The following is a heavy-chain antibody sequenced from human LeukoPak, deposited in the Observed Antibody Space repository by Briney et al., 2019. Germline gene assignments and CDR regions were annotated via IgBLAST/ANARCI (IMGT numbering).Heavy chain of an antibody. D-gene: IGHD3-3*01. CDR3: VKHPGVGYYFDY. CDR2: ISRDGGDT. Sequence: PGRSLRLSCAASGFTFSSYAMHWVRQAPGKGLEYVSAISRDGGDTYYADSVRGRFTISRDNSKNTLHLQMSSLRPEDMAVYYCVKHPGVGYYFDYWGQGTLVTVSS. V-gene: IGHV3-64D*06. J-gene: IGHJ4*02. CDR1: GFTFSSYA.